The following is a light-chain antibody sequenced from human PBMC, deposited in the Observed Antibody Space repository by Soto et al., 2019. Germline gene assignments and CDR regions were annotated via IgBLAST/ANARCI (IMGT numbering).Light chain of an antibody. V-gene: IGLV2-14*01. CDR2: EVT. J-gene: IGLJ1*01. CDR3: SSCTSGSPYV. CDR1: SSDVGGYNY. Sequence: QSALTQPASVSGSPGQTITISCTGTSSDVGGYNYVSWYQQHPGKAPKLMIYEVTYRPSGVSNRFSGSKSGNTASLTISGLQAEDEADYYCSSCTSGSPYVFGTGTKLTVL.